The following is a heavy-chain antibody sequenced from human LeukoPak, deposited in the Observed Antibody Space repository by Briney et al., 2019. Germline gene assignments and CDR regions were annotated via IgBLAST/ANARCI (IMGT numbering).Heavy chain of an antibody. Sequence: ASVKVSCKASGYTFTSYYMQWVRQAPGQGLEWKGIINPSGGSTSYAQKFQGRVTMTRDTSTSTVYMELSSLRSEDTAVYYCARDRNDFWSGYYTGGRRNNFDYWGQGTLVTVSS. V-gene: IGHV1-46*03. CDR1: GYTFTSYY. D-gene: IGHD3-3*01. CDR3: ARDRNDFWSGYYTGGRRNNFDY. J-gene: IGHJ4*02. CDR2: INPSGGST.